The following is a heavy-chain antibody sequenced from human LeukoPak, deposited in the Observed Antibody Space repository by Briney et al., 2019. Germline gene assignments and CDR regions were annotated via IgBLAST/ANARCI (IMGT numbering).Heavy chain of an antibody. CDR1: GFTFSNYG. D-gene: IGHD1-26*01. J-gene: IGHJ4*02. CDR3: AKEGSGSYLDS. CDR2: ISRSGDTI. Sequence: GGSLRLSCAASGFTFSNYGMNWVRQAPGKGLGWVSYISRSGDTIYYADSVKGRFTISRDNAKNSLFLQMSSLRAEDTAVYYCAKEGSGSYLDSWGQGTLVTVSS. V-gene: IGHV3-48*03.